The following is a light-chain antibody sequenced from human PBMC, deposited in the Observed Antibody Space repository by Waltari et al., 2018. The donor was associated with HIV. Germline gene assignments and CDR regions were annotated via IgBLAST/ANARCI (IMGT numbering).Light chain of an antibody. CDR2: DAS. CDR1: ESVSRY. CDR3: QQRTTWPPGLT. Sequence: EIVLTQSPATLSLSPGEGATLSCRASESVSRYVAWYQQKPGQPPRLLIYDASIRASGVPARFRGSGSGTDFTLTISRLEPEDCAVYYCQQRTTWPPGLTFGGGTKVE. V-gene: IGKV3-11*01. J-gene: IGKJ4*01.